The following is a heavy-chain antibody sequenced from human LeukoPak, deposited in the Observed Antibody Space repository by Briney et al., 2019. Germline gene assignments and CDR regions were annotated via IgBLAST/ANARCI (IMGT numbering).Heavy chain of an antibody. D-gene: IGHD3-10*01. CDR1: GFSVSDYY. Sequence: GSLRLSCTASGFSVSDYYMNWIRQSPGKGLEWVSHITRKDAIEYADSVRGRFTISRDNANNLLYLQMDSLRPEDTAVYYCVRGTYYSGSGPGNWFDPWGHGTLVTVSS. V-gene: IGHV3-11*01. CDR2: ITRKDAI. CDR3: VRGTYYSGSGPGNWFDP. J-gene: IGHJ5*02.